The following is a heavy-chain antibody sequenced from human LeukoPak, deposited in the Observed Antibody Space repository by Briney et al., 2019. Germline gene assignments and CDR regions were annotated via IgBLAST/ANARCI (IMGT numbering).Heavy chain of an antibody. J-gene: IGHJ4*02. CDR3: AKDTSSSGSYFDY. V-gene: IGHV3-23*01. CDR1: GFTFSSYA. D-gene: IGHD3-10*01. Sequence: GGSLRLSCAASGFTFSSYAMTWVRQAPGKGLEWVSGISGSGGITYYADSVKGRFTISRDNSKNTLFLQMNNLRAEDTAVYYCAKDTSSSGSYFDYWGQGTLVTVSS. CDR2: ISGSGGIT.